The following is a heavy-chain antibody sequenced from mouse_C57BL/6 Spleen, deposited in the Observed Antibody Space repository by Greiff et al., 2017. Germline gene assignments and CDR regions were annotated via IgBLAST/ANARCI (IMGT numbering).Heavy chain of an antibody. J-gene: IGHJ2*01. Sequence: QVQLQQPGAELVKPGASVKLSCKASGYTFTSYWMHWVKQRPGQGLEWIGMIHPNSGSTNYNEKFKSKATLTVDKSSSTAYMQLSSLTSEDSAVYYCARALYGPYYVDYWGQGTTLTVSS. CDR3: ARALYGPYYVDY. CDR1: GYTFTSYW. D-gene: IGHD2-10*02. CDR2: IHPNSGST. V-gene: IGHV1-64*01.